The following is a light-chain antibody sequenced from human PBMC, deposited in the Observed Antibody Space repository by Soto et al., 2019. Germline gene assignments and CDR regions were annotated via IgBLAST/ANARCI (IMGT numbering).Light chain of an antibody. CDR1: QSVSSSY. CDR2: GAS. V-gene: IGKV3D-20*02. J-gene: IGKJ5*01. CDR3: QQRNNWPPGIT. Sequence: EIVLTQSPVTLSLSPGERATLSCRASQSVSSSYLAWYQQKPGQAPRLLIYGASSRATGIPDRFSGSGSGTDFTLTISSLEPEDFAVYYCQQRNNWPPGITFGQGTRLEIK.